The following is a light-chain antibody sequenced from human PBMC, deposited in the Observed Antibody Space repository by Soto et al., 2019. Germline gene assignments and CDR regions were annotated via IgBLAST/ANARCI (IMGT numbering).Light chain of an antibody. V-gene: IGKV3-20*01. CDR3: QQYSNSRLK. J-gene: IGKJ1*01. Sequence: EIVLTQSPCTLSLSPGERATLSCRASQSVGSSYLAWYQQKPGQAPSLLIYGASTRATGIPDRFSGSGSGTDFTLTISRLEPEDFAVYYCQQYSNSRLKFGQGTKVDIK. CDR1: QSVGSSY. CDR2: GAS.